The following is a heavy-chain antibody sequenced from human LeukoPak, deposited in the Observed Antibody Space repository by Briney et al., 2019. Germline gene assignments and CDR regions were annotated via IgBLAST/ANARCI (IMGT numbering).Heavy chain of an antibody. CDR2: ISGDGGST. D-gene: IGHD3-3*01. Sequence: SGGSLRLPCAASGFTFDDYAMHWVRQAPGKGLGWVSLISGDGGSTYYADSVKGRFTISRDNSKNSLYLQMNSLRTEDTALYYCAKDISNYDFWSGFYTWGQGTLVTVSS. J-gene: IGHJ5*02. CDR3: AKDISNYDFWSGFYT. CDR1: GFTFDDYA. V-gene: IGHV3-43*02.